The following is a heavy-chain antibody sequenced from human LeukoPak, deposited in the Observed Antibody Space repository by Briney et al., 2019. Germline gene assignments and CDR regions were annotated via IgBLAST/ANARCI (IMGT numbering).Heavy chain of an antibody. CDR3: ARDGLVGATDYYYYGMDV. J-gene: IGHJ6*02. CDR1: GFTVSSNY. V-gene: IGHV3-53*01. CDR2: IYSGGST. D-gene: IGHD1-26*01. Sequence: GVSLRLYCAASGFTVSSNYMIWVRQAPGKGLEWVSVIYSGGSTYYADFVKGRFTISRDNSKNTLYLQMNSLRAEDTAVYYCARDGLVGATDYYYYGMDVWGQGTTVTVPS.